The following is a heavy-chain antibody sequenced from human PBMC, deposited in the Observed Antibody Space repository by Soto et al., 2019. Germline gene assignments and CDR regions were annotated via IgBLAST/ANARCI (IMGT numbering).Heavy chain of an antibody. Sequence: SETLSLTCTVSGGSISSGGYYWTWIRQHPGKGLEWIGYIYYSGSTYYNPSLKSRVTISVDTSKNQFSLKLSSVTAADTAVYYCARDDDRLRGVSGFWGQGTTVTVSS. J-gene: IGHJ6*02. CDR1: GGSISSGGYY. V-gene: IGHV4-31*03. CDR3: ARDDDRLRGVSGF. D-gene: IGHD3-10*01. CDR2: IYYSGST.